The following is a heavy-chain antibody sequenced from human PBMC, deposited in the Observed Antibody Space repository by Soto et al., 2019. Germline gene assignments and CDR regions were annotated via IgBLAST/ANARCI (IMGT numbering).Heavy chain of an antibody. CDR1: GGSISSYY. CDR3: ARVRGYFFDP. V-gene: IGHV4-59*01. D-gene: IGHD3-9*01. CDR2: IYYSGST. Sequence: SETLSLTCTVSGGSISSYYWSWIRQPPGKGLEWIGYIYYSGSTNYNPSLKSRVTISVDTYKNQCSLKLSSVTAADTAVYYCARVRGYFFDPWGQGTLVTVSS. J-gene: IGHJ5*02.